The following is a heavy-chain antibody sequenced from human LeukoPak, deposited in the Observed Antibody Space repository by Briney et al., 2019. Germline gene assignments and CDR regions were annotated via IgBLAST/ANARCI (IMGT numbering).Heavy chain of an antibody. CDR1: GYTFTDYY. Sequence: ASVKVSCKASGYTFTDYYMHWVRQAPGQGLGWMGWINPNSGGANYAQRFQGGVTMTGDTSISKAYMELSRLTSDDTAVYYCARDLPTFVDTLDYWGQGTLVTVSS. J-gene: IGHJ4*02. D-gene: IGHD5-18*01. V-gene: IGHV1-2*02. CDR2: INPNSGGA. CDR3: ARDLPTFVDTLDY.